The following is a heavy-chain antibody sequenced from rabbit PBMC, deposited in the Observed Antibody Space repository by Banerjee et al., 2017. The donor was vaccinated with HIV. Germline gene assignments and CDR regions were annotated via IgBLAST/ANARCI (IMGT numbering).Heavy chain of an antibody. CDR1: GVSFSGDSY. D-gene: IGHD1-1*01. Sequence: QSLEESGGGLVQPEGSLTLTCIASGVSFSGDSYMCWVRQAPGKGLEWIACIDAGSSGYTYFASWAKGRFTISKTSSTTVTLQMTSLTAADTATYFCARDTSSSFSSYGMDLRGPGTLVTVS. CDR3: ARDTSSSFSSYGMDL. CDR2: IDAGSSGYT. J-gene: IGHJ6*01. V-gene: IGHV1S40*01.